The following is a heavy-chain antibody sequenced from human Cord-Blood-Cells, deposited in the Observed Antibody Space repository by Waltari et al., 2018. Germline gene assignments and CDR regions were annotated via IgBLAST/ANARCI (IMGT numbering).Heavy chain of an antibody. V-gene: IGHV3-33*01. CDR2: IWYDGSNK. Sequence: QVQLVESGGGVVQPGRSLRLSCAASGFTFSSYGMHWVRQAPGKGLEWVAVIWYDGSNKYYADSVEGRFTISRDNSKNTLYLQMNSLRAEDTAVYYCARDRAILTGYDAFDIWGQGTMVTVSS. CDR3: ARDRAILTGYDAFDI. CDR1: GFTFSSYG. D-gene: IGHD3-9*01. J-gene: IGHJ3*02.